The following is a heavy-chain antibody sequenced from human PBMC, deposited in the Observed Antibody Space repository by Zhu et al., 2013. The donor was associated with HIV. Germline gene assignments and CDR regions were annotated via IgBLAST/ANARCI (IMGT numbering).Heavy chain of an antibody. CDR3: ARDREYYGSGSWSVRSPYYYGMDV. Sequence: QVQLVQSGAEVKKPGSSVKVSCKASGGTFSSYAISWVRQAPGQGLEWMGGIIPIFGTANYAQKFQGRVTITADESTSTAYMELSSLRSEDTAVYYCARDREYYGSGSWSVRSPYYYGMDVWGQGTTVTVSS. V-gene: IGHV1-69*01. CDR1: GGTFSSYA. CDR2: IIPIFGTA. D-gene: IGHD3-10*01. J-gene: IGHJ6*02.